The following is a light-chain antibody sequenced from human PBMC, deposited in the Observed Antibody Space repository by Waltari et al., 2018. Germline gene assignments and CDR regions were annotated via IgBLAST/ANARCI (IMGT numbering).Light chain of an antibody. CDR3: FSYGGSYTWV. CDR1: SSSGGGYNY. Sequence: QSALTQPRPVSGSPGQSVTISCTGTSSSGGGYNYVSWDQQHPGKAPKLMIYDVSKRPSGVPDRFSGSKSGNTASLAISGLQAEDEADYYCFSYGGSYTWVFGGGTKLTVV. V-gene: IGLV2-11*01. J-gene: IGLJ3*02. CDR2: DVS.